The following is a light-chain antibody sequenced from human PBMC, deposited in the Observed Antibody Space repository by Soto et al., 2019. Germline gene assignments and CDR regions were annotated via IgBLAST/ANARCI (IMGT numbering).Light chain of an antibody. J-gene: IGLJ2*01. V-gene: IGLV2-14*03. CDR3: SSYTSSITLV. CDR2: DVS. CDR1: SSDVGGYVS. Sequence: QSALTQPASVSGSPGQSITISCTGTSSDVGGYVSVSWYQHHPGKAPKLMIFDVSYRPSGVSDRFSGSKSGNTASLTISGLQAEDEADYYCSSYTSSITLVFGGGTKVTVL.